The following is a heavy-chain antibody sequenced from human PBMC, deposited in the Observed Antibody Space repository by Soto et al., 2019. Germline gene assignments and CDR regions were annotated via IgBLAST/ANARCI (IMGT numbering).Heavy chain of an antibody. D-gene: IGHD2-15*01. J-gene: IGHJ3*02. CDR2: IGTAGDT. CDR1: GFTFSSYD. CDR3: AKVVGLGYCSGGSCYLGAFDI. Sequence: SGGSLRLSCAASGFTFSSYDMHWVRQATGKGLEWVSAIGTAGDTYYPGSVKGRFTISRENSKNTLYLQMNSLRAEDTAVYYCAKVVGLGYCSGGSCYLGAFDIWGQGTMVTVSS. V-gene: IGHV3-13*01.